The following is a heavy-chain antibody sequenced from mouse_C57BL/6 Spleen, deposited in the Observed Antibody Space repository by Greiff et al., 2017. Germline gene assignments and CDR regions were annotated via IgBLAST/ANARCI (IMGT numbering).Heavy chain of an antibody. D-gene: IGHD4-1*01. J-gene: IGHJ1*03. Sequence: EVQLQESGPGLVKPSQSLSLSCSVSGYSFTSGYYWNWIRQFPGNILERMGFYRYDGSNNYNPSLKNRISITRDTSKNQFFLKLNSVTTEDTATYDGARRPGTGADWYFDDWGTGTTVTVSS. V-gene: IGHV3-6*01. CDR3: ARRPGTGADWYFDD. CDR2: YRYDGSN. CDR1: GYSFTSGYY.